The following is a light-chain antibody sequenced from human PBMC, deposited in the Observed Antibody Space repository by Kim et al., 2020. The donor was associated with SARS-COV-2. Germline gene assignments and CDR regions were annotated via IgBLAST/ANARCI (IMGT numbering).Light chain of an antibody. V-gene: IGKV1-8*01. CDR3: QQYYSYPRT. CDR2: AAS. Sequence: ASTGDTVTITCRASQGISSYLAWYQQKPGKAPKLLIYAASTLQSGVPSRFSGSGSGTDFTLTITCLQSEDFATYYCQQYYSYPRTFGQGTKVDIK. CDR1: QGISSY. J-gene: IGKJ1*01.